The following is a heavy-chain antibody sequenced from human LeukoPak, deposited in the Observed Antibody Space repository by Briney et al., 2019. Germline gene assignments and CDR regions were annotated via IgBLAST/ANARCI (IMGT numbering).Heavy chain of an antibody. Sequence: GGSLRLSCAASGFTFNNYAMHWVRQAPGKGLEYVSAISRNGVKTYYANSVKGRFTISRDNSKNRLYLQMGSLRAEDMAVYYCARDLYNSGSSNDAFDMWGQGTMVTVSS. D-gene: IGHD1-26*01. J-gene: IGHJ3*02. V-gene: IGHV3-64*01. CDR1: GFTFNNYA. CDR2: ISRNGVKT. CDR3: ARDLYNSGSSNDAFDM.